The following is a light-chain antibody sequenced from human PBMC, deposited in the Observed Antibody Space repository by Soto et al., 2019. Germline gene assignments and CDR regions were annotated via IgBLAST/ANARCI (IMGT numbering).Light chain of an antibody. V-gene: IGKV3-15*01. CDR3: HQYNDGPGGT. CDR2: EAS. Sequence: EIVMTQSPATLSVSPGERATLSCRASQSVSTNLAWYQHKVGQAPRLLIYEASTRAADIPVRFSGSGSGRQFTLTISSLQSEDFAVYYCHQYNDGPGGTF. CDR1: QSVSTN. J-gene: IGKJ1*01.